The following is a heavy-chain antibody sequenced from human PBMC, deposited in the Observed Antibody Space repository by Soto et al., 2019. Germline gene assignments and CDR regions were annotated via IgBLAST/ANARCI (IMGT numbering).Heavy chain of an antibody. CDR2: ISGSGGST. V-gene: IGHV3-23*01. CDR1: GFTFSSYA. CDR3: AKDLPVSKTTVTTVDY. Sequence: GGSLRLSCAASGFTFSSYAMSWVRQAPGKGLEWVSAISGSGGSTYYADSVKGRFTISRDNSKNTLYLQMNSLRAEDTAVYYCAKDLPVSKTTVTTVDYWGQGTLVTVSS. J-gene: IGHJ4*02. D-gene: IGHD4-17*01.